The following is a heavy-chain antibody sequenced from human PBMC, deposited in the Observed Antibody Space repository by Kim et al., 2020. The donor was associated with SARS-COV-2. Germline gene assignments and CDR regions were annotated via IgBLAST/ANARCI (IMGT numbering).Heavy chain of an antibody. J-gene: IGHJ5*02. CDR1: GGSFSGYY. CDR2: INHSGST. Sequence: SETLSLTCAVYGGSFSGYYWSWIRQPPGKGLEWIGEINHSGSTNYNPSLKSRVTISVDTSKNQFSLKLSSVTAADTAVYYCARGYRGVFSSVSNWFDPWGQGTLVTVSS. V-gene: IGHV4-34*01. CDR3: ARGYRGVFSSVSNWFDP. D-gene: IGHD3-9*01.